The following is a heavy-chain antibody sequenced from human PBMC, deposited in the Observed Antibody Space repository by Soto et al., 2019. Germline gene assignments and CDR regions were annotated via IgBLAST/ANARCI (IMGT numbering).Heavy chain of an antibody. V-gene: IGHV4-31*03. J-gene: IGHJ3*02. CDR2: IYFRGNT. CDR1: GDSISRLDYY. Sequence: SLSLTCSVSGDSISRLDYYWTWIRQHPEKGLEWIGNIYFRGNTYYSPSLESRLTISVDTSKNQFSLKLTSVTAADTAVYYCAREGGSYDSGGYLIRGAFDIWGQGTMVTVSS. D-gene: IGHD3-22*01. CDR3: AREGGSYDSGGYLIRGAFDI.